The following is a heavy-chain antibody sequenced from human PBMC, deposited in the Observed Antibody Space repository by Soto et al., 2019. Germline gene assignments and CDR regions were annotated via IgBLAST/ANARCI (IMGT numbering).Heavy chain of an antibody. Sequence: QVQLVQSGAEVKKPGASVKVSCKASGYTFTSYDINWVRQATGQGLEWMGWMNPNSGNTGYAQKFQGGXTXPXXASRSTAYMELSSLRSEDTAVYYCARTLYGDNVDYWGQGTLVTVSS. CDR1: GYTFTSYD. V-gene: IGHV1-8*01. J-gene: IGHJ4*02. CDR3: ARTLYGDNVDY. D-gene: IGHD4-17*01. CDR2: MNPNSGNT.